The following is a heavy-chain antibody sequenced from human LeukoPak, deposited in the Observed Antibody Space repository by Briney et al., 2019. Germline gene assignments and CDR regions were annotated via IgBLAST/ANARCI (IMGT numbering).Heavy chain of an antibody. V-gene: IGHV3-30-3*01. Sequence: GGSLRLSCAASGFTFSSYAMHWVRQAPGKGLEWVAVISHDGSNKYYADSVKGRFTISRDNSKNTLYLQMNSLRAEDTAVYYCARETAMVTNYFDYWGQGTLVTVSS. CDR1: GFTFSSYA. D-gene: IGHD5-18*01. CDR2: ISHDGSNK. J-gene: IGHJ4*02. CDR3: ARETAMVTNYFDY.